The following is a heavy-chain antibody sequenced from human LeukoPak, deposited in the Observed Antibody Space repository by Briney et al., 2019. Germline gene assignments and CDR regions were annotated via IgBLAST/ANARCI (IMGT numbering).Heavy chain of an antibody. CDR1: GFTFSDYY. CDR3: ARDLGYSNYYYGMDV. V-gene: IGHV3-11*04. D-gene: IGHD4-11*01. Sequence: PGGSLRLSCAASGFTFSDYYMSWIRQAPGKGPEWVSYISSSGSTIYYADSVKGRFTISRDNAKNSLYLQMNSLRAEDTAVYYCARDLGYSNYYYGMDVWGQGTTVTVSS. CDR2: ISSSGSTI. J-gene: IGHJ6*02.